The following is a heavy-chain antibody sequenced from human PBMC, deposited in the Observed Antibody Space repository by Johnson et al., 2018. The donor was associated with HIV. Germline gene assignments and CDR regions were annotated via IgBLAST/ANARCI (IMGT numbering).Heavy chain of an antibody. D-gene: IGHD5-12*01. CDR2: INEDGSEI. J-gene: IGHJ3*02. Sequence: VQLVESGGGLVQPGGSLRLSCAASGFIFSNYWMSWVRQAQGKGLEWVANINEDGSEIYYVDSVKGRFTISRDNAKKSLYLQMTSLRAGDTAVFYCARDQRGYSGYHLLDDAFDIWGQGTMVSVSS. CDR3: ARDQRGYSGYHLLDDAFDI. CDR1: GFIFSNYW. V-gene: IGHV3-7*01.